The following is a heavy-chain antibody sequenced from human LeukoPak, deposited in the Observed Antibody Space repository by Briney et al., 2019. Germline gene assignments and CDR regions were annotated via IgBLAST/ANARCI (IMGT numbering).Heavy chain of an antibody. CDR1: GYTFTSYY. CDR3: ASSITMIVVAFDY. J-gene: IGHJ4*02. Sequence: GASVKVSCKASGYTFTSYYMHWVRQAPGQGLEWMGIINPSGGSTSYAQKFQGRVTMTRDTSTSTVYMELSSLRSEDTAVYHCASSITMIVVAFDYWGQGTLVTVSS. D-gene: IGHD3-22*01. CDR2: INPSGGST. V-gene: IGHV1-46*01.